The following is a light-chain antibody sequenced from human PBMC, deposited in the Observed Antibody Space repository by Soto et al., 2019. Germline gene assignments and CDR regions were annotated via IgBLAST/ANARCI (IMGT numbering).Light chain of an antibody. J-gene: IGLJ1*01. Sequence: QSALTQPASVSGSPGQSITISCTGTSSDVGAYIYVSWYQHHPGKAPKVMIYEVTNRPSGVSDRFSGSKSGNTASLTISGLQAEDEADYYCCSYTGSRTYVFGTGTKVTVL. CDR2: EVT. CDR1: SSDVGAYIY. CDR3: CSYTGSRTYV. V-gene: IGLV2-14*01.